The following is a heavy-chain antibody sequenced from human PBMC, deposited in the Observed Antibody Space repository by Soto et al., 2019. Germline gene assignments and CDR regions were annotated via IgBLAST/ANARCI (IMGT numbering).Heavy chain of an antibody. J-gene: IGHJ5*02. CDR1: GGSISSYY. CDR3: ARQLAASGTSWFDP. Sequence: PSETLSLTCAVCGGSISSYYWSWIRQPPGKGLEWIGYIYYSGSTYYNPSLKGRVTISVDTSKNQFSLNLSSVTAADTAVYYCARQLAASGTSWFDPWGQGTLVTVSS. V-gene: IGHV4-59*01. D-gene: IGHD6-13*01. CDR2: IYYSGST.